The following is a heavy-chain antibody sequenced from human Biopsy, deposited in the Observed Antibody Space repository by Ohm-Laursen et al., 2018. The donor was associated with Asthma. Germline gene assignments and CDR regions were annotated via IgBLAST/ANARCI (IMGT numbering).Heavy chain of an antibody. CDR1: GYTFSNYA. J-gene: IGHJ5*02. CDR3: VRDKVVVVPGSKGPTDWFDP. CDR2: ISGYNGDT. D-gene: IGHD2-15*01. Sequence: GASVKVSCKASGYTFSNYAISWVRQAPGQGLEWMGWISGYNGDTKFAQNVKVRLSLTTDTSTSTAYMELRSLTSDDTAVYYCVRDKVVVVPGSKGPTDWFDPWGQGTLVTVSS. V-gene: IGHV1-18*04.